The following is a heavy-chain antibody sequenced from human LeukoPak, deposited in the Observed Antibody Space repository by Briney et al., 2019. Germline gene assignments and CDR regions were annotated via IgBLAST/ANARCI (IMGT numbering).Heavy chain of an antibody. CDR1: GGSISSYY. J-gene: IGHJ4*02. Sequence: SETLSLTCTVSGGSISSYYWSWIRQPPGKGLGWIGYIYYSGSTNYNPSLKSRVTISVDTSKNQFSLKLSSVTAADTAVYYCAARGIAASRFYDYWGQGTLVTVSS. D-gene: IGHD6-13*01. CDR2: IYYSGST. V-gene: IGHV4-59*01. CDR3: AARGIAASRFYDY.